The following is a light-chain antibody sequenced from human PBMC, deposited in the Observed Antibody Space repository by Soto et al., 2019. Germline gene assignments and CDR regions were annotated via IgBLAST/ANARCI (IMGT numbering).Light chain of an antibody. V-gene: IGKV3-15*01. CDR1: QSVRSK. CDR2: AAS. J-gene: IGKJ1*01. Sequence: EIVLTQSPATLSVSPGERATLSCRASQSVRSKLAWYQQKPGQAPRLLIYAASTRATGIPARFSGSGSGTDFTLTISSLQSEDFAVYYCQQYDNWPWTFGQGTKV. CDR3: QQYDNWPWT.